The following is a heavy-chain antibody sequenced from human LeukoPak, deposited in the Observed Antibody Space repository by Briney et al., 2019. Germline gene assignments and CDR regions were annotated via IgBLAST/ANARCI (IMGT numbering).Heavy chain of an antibody. V-gene: IGHV4-34*01. J-gene: IGHJ4*02. D-gene: IGHD6-13*01. CDR2: INHSGST. CDR1: GGSFSGYY. Sequence: SETLSLTCAVYGGSFSGYYWSWIRQPPGKGLEWIGEINHSGSTNYNPSLKSRVTISVDTSKNQFSLKLSSVTAADTAVYYCARGRGSSWYWRYFDYWGQGTLVTVSS. CDR3: ARGRGSSWYWRYFDY.